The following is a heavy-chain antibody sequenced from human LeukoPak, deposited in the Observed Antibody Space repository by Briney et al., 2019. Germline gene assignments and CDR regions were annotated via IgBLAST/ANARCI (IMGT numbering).Heavy chain of an antibody. D-gene: IGHD6-13*01. CDR1: GFTFSSYA. J-gene: IGHJ3*02. CDR2: ISGSGGST. CDR3: AKAASSSWYDDAFDI. Sequence: GGSLRLSCAASGFTFSSYAMSWVRQAPGKALEWVSGISGSGGSTYYADSVKGRFTISRDNSKITLYLQMNSLRAEDTAVYYCAKAASSSWYDDAFDIWGQGTMVSVSS. V-gene: IGHV3-23*01.